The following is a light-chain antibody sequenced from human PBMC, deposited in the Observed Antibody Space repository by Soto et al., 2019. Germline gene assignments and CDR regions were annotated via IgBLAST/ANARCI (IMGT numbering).Light chain of an antibody. J-gene: IGKJ4*01. CDR3: QQRSNWPPLT. Sequence: EIVLPQPPATLSLSPGERATLSCRACQSVSSYLAWYQQKPGPAPRLLIYDASNRATGIPARFSGSGSGTDVTLSISSLEPEDFAVYYCQQRSNWPPLTFGGGTKVEIK. CDR1: QSVSSY. V-gene: IGKV3-11*01. CDR2: DAS.